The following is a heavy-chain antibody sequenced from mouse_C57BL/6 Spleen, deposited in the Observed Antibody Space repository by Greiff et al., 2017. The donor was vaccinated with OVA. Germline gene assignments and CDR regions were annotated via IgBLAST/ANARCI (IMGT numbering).Heavy chain of an antibody. CDR1: GFTFSDYY. J-gene: IGHJ2*01. D-gene: IGHD2-14*01. CDR2: INYDGSST. Sequence: EVMLVESEGGLVQPGSSMKLSCTASGFTFSDYYMAWVRQVPEKGLEWVANINYDGSSTYYLDSLKSRFIISRDNAKNILYLQMSSLKSEDTATYYCARRVRGFDYWGQGTTLTVSS. CDR3: ARRVRGFDY. V-gene: IGHV5-16*01.